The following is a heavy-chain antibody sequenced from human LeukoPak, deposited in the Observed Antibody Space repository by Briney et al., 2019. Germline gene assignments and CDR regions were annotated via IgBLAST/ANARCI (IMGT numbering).Heavy chain of an antibody. J-gene: IGHJ5*02. V-gene: IGHV4-59*01. Sequence: PSETLSLTCTVSGGSISSYYWSWIRQPPGKGLEWIGYIYYSGSTNYNPSLKSRVTISVDTSKNQFSLKLSSVTAADTAVYYCARVWFGESNGYWFDPWGQGTLVTVSS. D-gene: IGHD3-10*01. CDR2: IYYSGST. CDR3: ARVWFGESNGYWFDP. CDR1: GGSISSYY.